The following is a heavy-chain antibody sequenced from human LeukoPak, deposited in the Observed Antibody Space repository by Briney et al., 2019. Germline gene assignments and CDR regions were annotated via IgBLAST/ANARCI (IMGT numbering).Heavy chain of an antibody. V-gene: IGHV3-30*03. CDR2: ISYDGSNK. CDR1: GFTFSSYG. J-gene: IGHJ3*02. CDR3: ARAAGRYCSGGSCRDDAFDI. Sequence: GRSLRLSCAASGFTFSSYGMHWVRQAPGKGLEWVAVISYDGSNKYYADSVKGRFTISRDNSKNTVYLQMNSLRAEDTAVYYCARAAGRYCSGGSCRDDAFDIWGQGTMVTVSS. D-gene: IGHD2-15*01.